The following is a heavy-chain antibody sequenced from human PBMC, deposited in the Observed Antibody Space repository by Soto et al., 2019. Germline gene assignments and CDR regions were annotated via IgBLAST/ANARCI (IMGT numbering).Heavy chain of an antibody. Sequence: ASVKVSCKASGYTFTSSDINWVRQATGQGLEWMGWMNPNTGNIGYTQRFQGRVSMTKNISITTAYMELSGLKSDDTAVYYCAIGRIVRAAFDFWGPGTLVNVSS. CDR1: GYTFTSSD. CDR3: AIGRIVRAAFDF. D-gene: IGHD1-26*01. CDR2: MNPNTGNI. J-gene: IGHJ4*02. V-gene: IGHV1-8*01.